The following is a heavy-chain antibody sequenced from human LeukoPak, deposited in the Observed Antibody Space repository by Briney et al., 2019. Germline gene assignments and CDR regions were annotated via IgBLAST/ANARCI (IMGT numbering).Heavy chain of an antibody. CDR3: ARAKSSNGNYYLRDAFDM. D-gene: IGHD3-22*01. V-gene: IGHV3-74*01. CDR1: GFTFSSYW. Sequence: GGSLRLSCAASGFTFSSYWMHWVRQAPGKGLVWVSRIKSDGSSTSYADSVTGRFTISRDNAKQSLSLKMDRLRAEDTAVSYCARAKSSNGNYYLRDAFDMWGQGTVVTVSS. J-gene: IGHJ3*02. CDR2: IKSDGSST.